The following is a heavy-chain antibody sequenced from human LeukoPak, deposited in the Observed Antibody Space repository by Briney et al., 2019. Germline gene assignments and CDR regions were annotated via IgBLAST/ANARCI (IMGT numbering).Heavy chain of an antibody. Sequence: GGSLRLSCAASGFSFSSYGMHWLRQAPGKGLEWVAFIRNDGSNTYYADSVKGRFTISRDNSKNTLYLQMNSLRAEDTAVYYCARVYYGSGSLHYYYYYMDVWGKGTTVTISS. CDR3: ARVYYGSGSLHYYYYYMDV. CDR1: GFSFSSYG. D-gene: IGHD3-10*01. V-gene: IGHV3-30*02. J-gene: IGHJ6*03. CDR2: IRNDGSNT.